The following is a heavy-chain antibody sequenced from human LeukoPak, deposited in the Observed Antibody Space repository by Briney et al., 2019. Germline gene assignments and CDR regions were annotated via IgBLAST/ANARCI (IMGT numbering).Heavy chain of an antibody. V-gene: IGHV3-48*04. CDR3: ARVIEAAVGTSYYYYYMDV. CDR2: ISSSGSTI. D-gene: IGHD6-13*01. J-gene: IGHJ6*03. CDR1: GFTFSSYA. Sequence: PGGSLRLSCAASGFTFSSYAMSWLRQAPGKGLEWISYISSSGSTIYYADSVEGRFTISRDNAKNSLYLQMNSLRAEDTAVYYCARVIEAAVGTSYYYYYMDVWGKGTTVTVSS.